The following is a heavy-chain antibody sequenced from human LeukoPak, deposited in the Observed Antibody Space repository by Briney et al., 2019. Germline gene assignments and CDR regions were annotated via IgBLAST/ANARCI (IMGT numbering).Heavy chain of an antibody. CDR3: ARANNWFDP. CDR1: YGSISSYY. J-gene: IGHJ5*02. Sequence: PSETLSLTCSAYYGSISSYYWSWIRPPPGKGLEWIGYIYYSGSTHYNPSLHSRATISVDPSKNQFSLKLSSVTAADTAVYYCARANNWFDPWGQRTLVTVSS. CDR2: IYYSGST. V-gene: IGHV4-59*01.